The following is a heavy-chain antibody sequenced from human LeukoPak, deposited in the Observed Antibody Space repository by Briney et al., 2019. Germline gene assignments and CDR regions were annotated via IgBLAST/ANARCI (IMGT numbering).Heavy chain of an antibody. D-gene: IGHD1-14*01. J-gene: IGHJ4*02. CDR2: IIPIFGTA. CDR3: ARDGSLQNSGTKGGDY. Sequence: SVKVSCKASGGTFSSYAISWVRQAPGQGLEWMGRIIPIFGTANYAQKFQGRVTITTDESTSTAYMELSSLRSEDTAVYYCARDGSLQNSGTKGGDYWGQGTLVTVSS. CDR1: GGTFSSYA. V-gene: IGHV1-69*05.